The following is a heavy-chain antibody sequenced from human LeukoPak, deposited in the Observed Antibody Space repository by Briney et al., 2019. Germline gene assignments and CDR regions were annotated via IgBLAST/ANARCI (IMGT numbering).Heavy chain of an antibody. J-gene: IGHJ4*02. CDR1: GFTFSTCA. Sequence: GGSLRLSCTASGFTFSTCAMHWVRQAPGKGLEWVAVIWYDGSNKYYADSVKGRFTISRDNSKNTLYLQMNSLRADDTAVYYCAREDGYCSGGNCYSYFDSWGQGTLVTVSS. V-gene: IGHV3-33*01. CDR3: AREDGYCSGGNCYSYFDS. CDR2: IWYDGSNK. D-gene: IGHD2-15*01.